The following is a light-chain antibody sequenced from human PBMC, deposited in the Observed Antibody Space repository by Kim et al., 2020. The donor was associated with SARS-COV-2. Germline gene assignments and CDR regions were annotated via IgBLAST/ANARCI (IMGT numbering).Light chain of an antibody. Sequence: SSELTQEPAVSVALGQTVRITCQGDSLRSFYATWYQQKPGQAPILVIYGKNNRPSGIPDRFSGSSSGNTASLTITGTQAGDEADYYCNSRDTNDNVLFGGGTQLTVL. CDR2: GKN. CDR3: NSRDTNDNVL. V-gene: IGLV3-19*01. J-gene: IGLJ2*01. CDR1: SLRSFY.